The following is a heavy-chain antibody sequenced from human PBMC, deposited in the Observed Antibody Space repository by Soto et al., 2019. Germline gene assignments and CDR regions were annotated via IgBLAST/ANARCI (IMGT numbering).Heavy chain of an antibody. D-gene: IGHD3-9*01. Sequence: QVQLVESGGGVVQPGRSLRLSCAASGFTFSSYAMHWVRQAPGKGLEWVAVISYDGSNKYYADSMKGRFTISRDNSKNTLYLQMNSLRAEDTAVYYCARDSGRYFDWPQVGYFDYWGQGTLVTVSS. CDR1: GFTFSSYA. CDR2: ISYDGSNK. J-gene: IGHJ4*02. V-gene: IGHV3-30-3*01. CDR3: ARDSGRYFDWPQVGYFDY.